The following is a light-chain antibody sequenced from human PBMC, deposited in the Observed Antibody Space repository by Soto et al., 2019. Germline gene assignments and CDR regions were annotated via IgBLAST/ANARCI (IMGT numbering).Light chain of an antibody. V-gene: IGKV3-11*01. CDR2: DAS. CDR3: HQRKKWPPLT. Sequence: EIVLTQSPATLSFSPGESAALSCRASETVDGFLAWYQQKPGQTPRLLIYDASKRATGIPARFSGSGSGTDFTLTTISIEPEDFAVYYCHQRKKWPPLTFGGGTKVEIK. CDR1: ETVDGF. J-gene: IGKJ4*01.